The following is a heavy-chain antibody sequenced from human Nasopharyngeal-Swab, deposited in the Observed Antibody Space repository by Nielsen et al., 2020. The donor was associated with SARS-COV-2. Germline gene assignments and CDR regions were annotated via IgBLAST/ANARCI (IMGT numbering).Heavy chain of an antibody. CDR2: ISGSGFT. CDR3: AKDWLYTSAWYGGS. J-gene: IGHJ5*02. V-gene: IGHV3-23*01. D-gene: IGHD3-22*01. Sequence: VHQAPGKGLEWVSSISGSGFTYYSDSVKGRFTISRDNSMDTLYLQMNSLRAEDTATYYCAKDWLYTSAWYGGSWGQGTLVTVSS.